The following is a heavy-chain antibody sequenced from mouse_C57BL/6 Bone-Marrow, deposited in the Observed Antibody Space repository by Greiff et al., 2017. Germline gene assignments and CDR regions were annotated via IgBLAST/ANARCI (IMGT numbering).Heavy chain of an antibody. J-gene: IGHJ2*01. CDR1: GYTFTSYW. CDR3: AQLLRSSFDY. D-gene: IGHD1-1*01. Sequence: QVQLQQPGAELVKPGASVKLSCKASGYTFTSYWMHWVKQRPGQGLEWIGMIHPNSGSNNYNEKFKRKATLTVDKSPSTAYMQLSRLTSEDSAVYYCAQLLRSSFDYWGQGTTLTVSS. V-gene: IGHV1-64*01. CDR2: IHPNSGSN.